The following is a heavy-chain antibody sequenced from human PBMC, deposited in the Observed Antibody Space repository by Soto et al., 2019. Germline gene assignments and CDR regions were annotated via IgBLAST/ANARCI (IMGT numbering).Heavy chain of an antibody. J-gene: IGHJ6*02. CDR2: ISPYTGNT. D-gene: IGHD3-16*01. CDR1: GYVFVNYG. CDR3: VMVDNYVTPTPQDV. Sequence: QVQLVQSGDEVKKPGASVKVSCKASGYVFVNYGIAWVRQAPRQVLEWMGWISPYTGNTHSASKVQGRLTMTTDTSTSTAYMDLGSLTSDDTAVYYCVMVDNYVTPTPQDVWGQGTTVTVSS. V-gene: IGHV1-18*01.